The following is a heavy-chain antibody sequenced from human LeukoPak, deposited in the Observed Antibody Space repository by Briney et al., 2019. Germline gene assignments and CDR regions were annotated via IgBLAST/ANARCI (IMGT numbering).Heavy chain of an antibody. J-gene: IGHJ4*02. D-gene: IGHD2-2*01. CDR1: GGSFSGYY. Sequence: SSETLSLTCAVYGGSFSGYYWSWIRQPPGKGLEWIGEINHSGSTNYNPSLKSRVTISVDTSKNQFSLKLSSVTAADTAVYYCARKRGIVVPAASFDYWGQGTLVTVSS. CDR2: INHSGST. CDR3: ARKRGIVVPAASFDY. V-gene: IGHV4-34*01.